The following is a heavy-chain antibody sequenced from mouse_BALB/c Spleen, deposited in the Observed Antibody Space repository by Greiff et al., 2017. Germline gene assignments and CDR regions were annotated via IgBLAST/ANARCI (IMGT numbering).Heavy chain of an antibody. D-gene: IGHD1-1*01. CDR2: ISSGGGST. CDR3: AKGYYYGSSYLYYYAMDY. Sequence: EVHLVESGGGLVKPGGSLKLSCAASGFAFSSYDMSWVRQTPEKRLEWVAYISSGGGSTYYPDTVTGRFTISRDNTKNTLYLQMSSLKSEDTAMYYCAKGYYYGSSYLYYYAMDYWGQGTSVTVSS. V-gene: IGHV5-12-1*01. CDR1: GFAFSSYD. J-gene: IGHJ4*01.